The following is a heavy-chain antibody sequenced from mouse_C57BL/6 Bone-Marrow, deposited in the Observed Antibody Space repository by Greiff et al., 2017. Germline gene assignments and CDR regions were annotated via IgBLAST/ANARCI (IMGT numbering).Heavy chain of an antibody. D-gene: IGHD4-1*01. J-gene: IGHJ4*01. CDR3: ARRGTGTYYAMDY. CDR1: GFTFSDYY. CDR2: ISNGGGST. Sequence: EVKLVESGGGLVQPGGSLKLSCAASGFTFSDYYMYWVRQTPEKRLEWVAYISNGGGSTYYPDTVKGRFTISRDNAKNTLYLQISRLKSEDTAMYYCARRGTGTYYAMDYWGQGTSVTVSS. V-gene: IGHV5-12*01.